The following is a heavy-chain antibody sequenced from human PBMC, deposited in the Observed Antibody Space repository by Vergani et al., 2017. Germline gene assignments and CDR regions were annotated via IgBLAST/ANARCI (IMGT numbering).Heavy chain of an antibody. CDR2: IWYDGSNK. D-gene: IGHD2/OR15-2a*01. CDR3: AKDLGRCNMISCSYYMDV. J-gene: IGHJ6*03. V-gene: IGHV3-33*06. CDR1: GFRFSSYG. Sequence: QVQLVESGGGVVQPGRSLRLSCAASGFRFSSYGMNWVRQAPGKVLEWVAVIWYDGSNKYYADSVKGRFTISRDNSQNTVNLQMNSLRVDDTAVYYCAKDLGRCNMISCSYYMDVWGKGTTVTV.